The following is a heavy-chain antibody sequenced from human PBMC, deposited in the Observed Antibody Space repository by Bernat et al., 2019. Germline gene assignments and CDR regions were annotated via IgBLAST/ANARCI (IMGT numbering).Heavy chain of an antibody. D-gene: IGHD3-10*01. Sequence: QVQLVESGGGVVQPGRSLRLSCAASGFTFSSYGMHWVRQAPGKGLEWVAVIWYDVSNKYYADSVKGRFTIARDNSKKTLYREMNSLSAEDTAVYYCAGDMEGDYLDYWGQGTLVTVSS. CDR1: GFTFSSYG. J-gene: IGHJ4*02. CDR3: AGDMEGDYLDY. V-gene: IGHV3-33*01. CDR2: IWYDVSNK.